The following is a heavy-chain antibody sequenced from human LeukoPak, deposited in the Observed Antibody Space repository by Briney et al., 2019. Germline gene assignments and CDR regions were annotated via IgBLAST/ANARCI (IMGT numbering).Heavy chain of an antibody. CDR1: GFTFSSYW. J-gene: IGHJ6*03. D-gene: IGHD3-10*01. CDR2: ISYDGSNK. Sequence: GGSLRLSCAASGFTFSSYWMSCVRQAPGKGLEWVAVISYDGSNKYYADSVKGRFTISRDNSKNTLYLQMNSLRAEDTAVYYCAKDSKLLWFGEGYYMDVWGKGTTVTVSS. CDR3: AKDSKLLWFGEGYYMDV. V-gene: IGHV3-30*18.